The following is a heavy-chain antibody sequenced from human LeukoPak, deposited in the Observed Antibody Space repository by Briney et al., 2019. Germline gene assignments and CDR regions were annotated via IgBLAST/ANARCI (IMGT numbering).Heavy chain of an antibody. CDR2: IYYSGST. Sequence: SETLSLTCTVSGGSISPFYWLWIRQPPGKGLEWIGYIYYSGSTNSNPSLRSRLTMSVDTSKNQVSLKLNSVTAADTAIYYCARRAAAVGTFYMDVWGEGTTVTVSS. J-gene: IGHJ6*03. CDR1: GGSISPFY. CDR3: ARRAAAVGTFYMDV. D-gene: IGHD6-13*01. V-gene: IGHV4-59*01.